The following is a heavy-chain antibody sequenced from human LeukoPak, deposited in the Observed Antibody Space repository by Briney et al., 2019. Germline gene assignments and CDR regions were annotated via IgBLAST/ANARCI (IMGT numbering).Heavy chain of an antibody. J-gene: IGHJ3*02. CDR1: GFTFSSYS. V-gene: IGHV3-21*01. D-gene: IGHD2-8*01. Sequence: GGSLRLSCAASGFTFSSYSINWVRQAPGKGLEWVSSIGSSSTYIYYADSVKGRFTISRDNAKNSLYLQMDSLRAEDTAVYYCARDQWFDIWGQGTMVTVSS. CDR2: IGSSSTYI. CDR3: ARDQWFDI.